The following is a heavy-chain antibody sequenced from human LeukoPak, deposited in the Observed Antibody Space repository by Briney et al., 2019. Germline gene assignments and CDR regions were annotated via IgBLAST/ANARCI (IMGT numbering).Heavy chain of an antibody. V-gene: IGHV3-33*01. J-gene: IGHJ3*02. CDR3: ARDAAAFDI. CDR1: GFTFSSYV. Sequence: GGSLRLSCAASGFTFSSYVMHWVRQAPGKGLEWVAVIWYDGSNKYYADSVKGRFTISRDNSKNTLYPQMNSLRAEDTAVYYCARDAAAFDIWGQGTMVTVSS. CDR2: IWYDGSNK. D-gene: IGHD2-15*01.